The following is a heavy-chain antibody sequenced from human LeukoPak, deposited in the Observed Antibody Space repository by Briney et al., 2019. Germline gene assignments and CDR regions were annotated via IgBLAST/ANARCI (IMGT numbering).Heavy chain of an antibody. CDR1: GFTFSSYR. D-gene: IGHD4-17*01. CDR3: ARYGRDGYLNY. J-gene: IGHJ4*02. Sequence: PGGSLRLSCAASGFTFSSYRMNGVRKAPGKGLEWVSSISSSSSYIYYADSVKGRFTISRDNAKNSLYLQMNSLRAEDTAVYYCARYGRDGYLNYWGQGTLVTVSS. V-gene: IGHV3-21*01. CDR2: ISSSSSYI.